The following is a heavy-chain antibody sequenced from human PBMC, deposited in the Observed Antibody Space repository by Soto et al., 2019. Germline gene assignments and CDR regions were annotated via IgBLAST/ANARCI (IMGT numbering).Heavy chain of an antibody. CDR1: GFTFSDFA. CDR3: AKMEGMDPWAYSFDF. J-gene: IGHJ4*02. V-gene: IGHV3-23*01. D-gene: IGHD6-13*01. CDR2: IYGGGNGP. Sequence: EVQVLESGGGLVQPGGSLRLSCAATGFTFSDFAMSWVRQAPGKGMEWVSRIYGGGNGPHYADSVKGRVTISRDNSKNMWHVQVTSLRAEDTDVFYCAKMEGMDPWAYSFDFWGQGTLVTVSS.